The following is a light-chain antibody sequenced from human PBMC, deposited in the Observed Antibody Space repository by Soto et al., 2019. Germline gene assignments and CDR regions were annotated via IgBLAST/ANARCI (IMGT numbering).Light chain of an antibody. CDR3: QQSDVSPRT. CDR2: DAS. Sequence: IEMTQSPASLSGSVGDRVTITCRASQTISSWLAWYQQRPGKAPKLLLYDASTLQSGVPSRFSGSGSGTDFTLTITSLDPEDFATYYCQQSDVSPRTFGQGTKVDIK. J-gene: IGKJ1*01. V-gene: IGKV1-39*01. CDR1: QTISSW.